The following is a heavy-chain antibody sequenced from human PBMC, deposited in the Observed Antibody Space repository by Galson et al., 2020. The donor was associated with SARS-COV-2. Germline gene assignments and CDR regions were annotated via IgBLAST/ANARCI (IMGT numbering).Heavy chain of an antibody. CDR2: IHYTGST. CDR1: GGSINFDY. Sequence: SETLSLTCTVSGGSINFDYWSWIRQPPGKALEWIGYIHYTGSTKYNPSLRSRVTISLDTSEKQFSLKLTSATAADTAVYYCARHGDTNYVGYFYIDVWGKGTTVTVSS. D-gene: IGHD3-16*01. CDR3: ARHGDTNYVGYFYIDV. V-gene: IGHV4-59*08. J-gene: IGHJ6*03.